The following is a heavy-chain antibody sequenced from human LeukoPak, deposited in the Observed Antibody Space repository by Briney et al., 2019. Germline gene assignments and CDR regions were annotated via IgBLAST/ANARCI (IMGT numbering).Heavy chain of an antibody. V-gene: IGHV3-21*01. J-gene: IGHJ5*02. CDR1: GFTFSSYY. D-gene: IGHD3-10*01. CDR3: ARAASELLWFGEPIPNWFDP. CDR2: ISNSRSYI. Sequence: GGSLRLSCAASGFTFSSYYMNWVRRAPGKGLEWVSSISNSRSYIYYGDSVKGRFTISRDNAKNSLYLQLNSLRAEDTAVYYCARAASELLWFGEPIPNWFDPWGQGTLVTVSS.